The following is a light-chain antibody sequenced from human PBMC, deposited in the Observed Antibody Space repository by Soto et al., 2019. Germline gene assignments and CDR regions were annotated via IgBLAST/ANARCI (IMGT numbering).Light chain of an antibody. J-gene: IGKJ1*01. CDR1: QSLTSTY. V-gene: IGKV3-20*01. CDR3: QQYGGSPRT. Sequence: EIVLTQSPSTLSLSPGERATLSCRASQSLTSTYLAWYQQKPGQAPRLLIYGASSRATGIPDRFSGSGSGTDFTLTISRLEPEDFAVYYCQQYGGSPRTFGQGTKVEIK. CDR2: GAS.